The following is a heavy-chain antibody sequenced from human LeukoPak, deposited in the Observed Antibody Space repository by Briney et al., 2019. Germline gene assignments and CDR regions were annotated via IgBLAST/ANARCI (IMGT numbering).Heavy chain of an antibody. CDR2: ISYDGSNK. V-gene: IGHV3-30-3*01. Sequence: PGGSLRLSCAASGFTFSSYAMHWVRQAPGKGLEWVAVISYDGSNKYYADSVKGRFTISRDNSKNTLYLQMNSLRAEDTAVYYCARDDSSSWYGSDLDYWGQGTLVTVSS. CDR3: ARDDSSSWYGSDLDY. D-gene: IGHD6-13*01. J-gene: IGHJ4*02. CDR1: GFTFSSYA.